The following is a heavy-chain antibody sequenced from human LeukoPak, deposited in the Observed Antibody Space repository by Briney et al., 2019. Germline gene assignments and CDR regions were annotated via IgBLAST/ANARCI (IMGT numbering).Heavy chain of an antibody. Sequence: PGRSLRLPCAASGFTFSSYAMHRVRQAPGKGLEWVAVISYDGSNKYYADSVKGRFTISRDNSKNTLYLQMNSLRAEDTAVYYCAKDGGSHFDYWGQGTLVTVSS. J-gene: IGHJ4*02. CDR1: GFTFSSYA. CDR2: ISYDGSNK. V-gene: IGHV3-30*04. CDR3: AKDGGSHFDY. D-gene: IGHD1-26*01.